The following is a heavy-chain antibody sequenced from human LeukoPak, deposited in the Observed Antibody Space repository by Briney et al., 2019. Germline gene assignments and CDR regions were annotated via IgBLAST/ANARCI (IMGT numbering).Heavy chain of an antibody. CDR3: ARESRSRVYYYYMDV. V-gene: IGHV3-48*01. CDR2: ISSSSSTI. J-gene: IGHJ6*03. Sequence: PGGSLRLSCAASGFTFSSYGMSWVRQAPGKGLEWVSYISSSSSTIYYADSVKGRFTISRDNAKNSLYLQMNSLRAEDTAVYYCARESRSRVYYYYMDVWGKGTTVTVSS. CDR1: GFTFSSYG. D-gene: IGHD2-15*01.